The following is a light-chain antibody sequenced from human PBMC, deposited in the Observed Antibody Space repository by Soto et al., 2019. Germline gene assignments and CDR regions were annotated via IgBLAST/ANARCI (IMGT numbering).Light chain of an antibody. CDR3: AAWDDSLNGLV. Sequence: QSVLTQPPSASGTPGQRVTISCSGRSSNIGSNYVYWYQQVPGTAPKLLVYSDNQRPSGVPDRFSGSKFGTSASLAISGLRSEDEADYYCAAWDDSLNGLVFGVGTKVTVL. J-gene: IGLJ3*02. V-gene: IGLV1-47*02. CDR1: SSNIGSNY. CDR2: SDN.